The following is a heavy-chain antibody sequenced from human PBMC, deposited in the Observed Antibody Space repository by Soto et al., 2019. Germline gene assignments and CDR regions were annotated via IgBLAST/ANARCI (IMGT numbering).Heavy chain of an antibody. CDR2: INHSGST. CDR1: GGSFSGYY. V-gene: IGHV4-34*01. CDR3: ARVYYYDSSGYPTWAYYYYGMDV. J-gene: IGHJ6*02. D-gene: IGHD3-22*01. Sequence: PSETLSLTCAVYGGSFSGYYLSWIRQPPGKGLEWIGEINHSGSTNYNPSLKSRVTISVDTSKNQFSLKLSSVTAADTAVYYCARVYYYDSSGYPTWAYYYYGMDVWGQGTTVTVSS.